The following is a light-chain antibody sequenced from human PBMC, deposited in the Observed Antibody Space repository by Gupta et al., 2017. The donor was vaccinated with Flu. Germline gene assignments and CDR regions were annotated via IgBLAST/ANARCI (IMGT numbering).Light chain of an antibody. CDR3: QQYDSSYT. Sequence: GTLSLSPGERATLSCRASQSVSSSYLAWYQHKPGQAPRLLIYGTSSRATGIPDRFSGSGSGTDFTLTISRLEPADFAVYYCQQYDSSYTFG. CDR1: QSVSSSY. CDR2: GTS. V-gene: IGKV3-20*01. J-gene: IGKJ2*01.